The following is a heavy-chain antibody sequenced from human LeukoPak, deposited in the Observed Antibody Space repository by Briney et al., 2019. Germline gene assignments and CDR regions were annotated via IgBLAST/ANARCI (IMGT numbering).Heavy chain of an antibody. J-gene: IGHJ4*02. CDR2: ISVYNGKT. D-gene: IGHD6-19*01. CDR3: ARDQGYSSGWLGDY. CDR1: GYTFTSYG. V-gene: IGHV1-18*01. Sequence: ASVKFSCKVSGYTFTSYGISWVRQAPGQGPEWMGWISVYNGKTNYAQKLQGRVAMTTDTSTSTAYMELRSLRSDDTAVYYCARDQGYSSGWLGDYWGQGTLVTVSS.